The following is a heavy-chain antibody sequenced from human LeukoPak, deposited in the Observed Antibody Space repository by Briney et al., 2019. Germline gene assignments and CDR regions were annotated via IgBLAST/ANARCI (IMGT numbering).Heavy chain of an antibody. CDR1: GFTFNSYA. D-gene: IGHD2-2*01. CDR2: ISGNGGST. J-gene: IGHJ6*03. V-gene: IGHV3-23*01. CDR3: AKDLRVIVVTYYMDV. Sequence: GGSLRLSCAASGFTFNSYAMTWVRQAPGKGLEWVSSISGNGGSTCYTDSVKGRFTISRDNSKNTLYLQVDSLRAEDTAAYYCAKDLRVIVVTYYMDVWGKGTTVTVSS.